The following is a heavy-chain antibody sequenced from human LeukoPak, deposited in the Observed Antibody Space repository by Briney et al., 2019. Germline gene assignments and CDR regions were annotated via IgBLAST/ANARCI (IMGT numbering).Heavy chain of an antibody. CDR2: INSDGSST. CDR1: GFTFSSYW. J-gene: IGHJ6*02. CDR3: AKAFGGGYCSGASCPYYYGLDV. V-gene: IGHV3-74*01. Sequence: GGSLRLSCAASGFTFSSYWMHWVRQAPGKGLVWVSRINSDGSSTSYADSVKGRFTISRDNSKNTVCLQMNSLRAEDTAVYYCAKAFGGGYCSGASCPYYYGLDVWGQGTTVTVSS. D-gene: IGHD2-15*01.